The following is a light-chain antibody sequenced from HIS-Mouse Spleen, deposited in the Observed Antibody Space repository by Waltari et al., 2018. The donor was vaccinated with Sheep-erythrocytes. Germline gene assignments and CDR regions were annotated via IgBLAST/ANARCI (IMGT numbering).Light chain of an antibody. CDR1: SPNIGNNY. J-gene: IGLJ2*01. CDR2: DNN. V-gene: IGLV1-51*01. CDR3: GTWDSSLSAGV. Sequence: QSVLTQPPSVSAAPGQKVTISSPGSSPNIGNNYVSRYQQLPGTAPKLLIYDNNKRPSGIPDRFSGSKSGTSATLGITGLQTGDEADYYCGTWDSSLSAGVFGGGTKLTVL.